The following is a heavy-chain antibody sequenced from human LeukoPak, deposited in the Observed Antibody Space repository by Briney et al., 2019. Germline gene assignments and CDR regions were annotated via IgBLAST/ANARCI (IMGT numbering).Heavy chain of an antibody. CDR1: GFIFSSYG. Sequence: GGSLRLSCAASGFIFSSYGMHWVRQAPGKGLEWVAFIRYDGSNKYYADSVKGRFTISRDNSENTLFLRMNSLRAEDTAVYYCAKTTGYLLWGQGTLIIVSS. CDR3: AKTTGYLL. V-gene: IGHV3-30*02. D-gene: IGHD1-14*01. J-gene: IGHJ4*02. CDR2: IRYDGSNK.